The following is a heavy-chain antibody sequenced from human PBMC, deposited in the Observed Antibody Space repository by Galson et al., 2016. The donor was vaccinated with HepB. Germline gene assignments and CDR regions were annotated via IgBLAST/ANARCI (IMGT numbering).Heavy chain of an antibody. CDR2: MNPKSGNT. D-gene: IGHD1-26*01. CDR3: ARDSSAIEWKLQRFIFYSYGLDG. V-gene: IGHV1-8*01. J-gene: IGHJ6*02. Sequence: SVKVSCKASGYTFSSYEINWVRQATGQGLEWMGWMNPKSGNTGYAQKFQGRITMTRNTSIRTAYMELSSLRSEDTARYYCARDSSAIEWKLQRFIFYSYGLDGGGQVTTVTVSS. CDR1: GYTFSSYE.